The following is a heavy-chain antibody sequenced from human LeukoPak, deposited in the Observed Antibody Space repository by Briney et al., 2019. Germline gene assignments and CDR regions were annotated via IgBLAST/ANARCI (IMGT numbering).Heavy chain of an antibody. V-gene: IGHV4-34*01. J-gene: IGHJ4*02. CDR3: AHCNTSVDY. CDR1: DGSFSDCY. Sequence: SETLSLTCAVYDGSFSDCYWTWIRQPPGKGLEWIGEINHSGSTNYNPSLKSRVTISVDTSKNQFSLKLSSVTAADTAVYYCAHCNTSVDYWGQGTLVTVSS. D-gene: IGHD2-21*02. CDR2: INHSGST.